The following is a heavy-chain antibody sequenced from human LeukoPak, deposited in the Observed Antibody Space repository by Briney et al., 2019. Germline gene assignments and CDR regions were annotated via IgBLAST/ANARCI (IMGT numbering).Heavy chain of an antibody. CDR2: ISAYNGNT. Sequence: GASVKVSCKASGYTFTCYGISWVRQAPGQGLEWMGWISAYNGNTNYAQKLQGRVTMTTDTSTSTAYMELRSLRSDDTAVYYCARAETEGYSYGYVGVGIDYWGQGTLVTVSS. V-gene: IGHV1-18*01. D-gene: IGHD5-18*01. J-gene: IGHJ4*02. CDR3: ARAETEGYSYGYVGVGIDY. CDR1: GYTFTCYG.